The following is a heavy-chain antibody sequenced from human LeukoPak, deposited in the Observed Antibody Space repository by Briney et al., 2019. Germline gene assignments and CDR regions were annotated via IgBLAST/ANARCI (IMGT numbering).Heavy chain of an antibody. CDR1: GFTFSTYV. CDR2: IHSDGNNE. V-gene: IGHV3-30*02. CDR3: VADFDY. Sequence: GGSLRLSCAASGFTFSTYVKHWVRQSPGKGLEWVTLIHSDGNNEYYADSVKGRFTISRDNSKNTLYLQMNSLRAEDTAIYYCVADFDYWGQGTLVTVS. J-gene: IGHJ4*02. D-gene: IGHD6-19*01.